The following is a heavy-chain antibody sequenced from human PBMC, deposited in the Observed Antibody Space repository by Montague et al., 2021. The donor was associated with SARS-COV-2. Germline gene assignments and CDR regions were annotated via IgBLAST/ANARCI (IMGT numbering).Heavy chain of an antibody. CDR1: GDSINSDHW. V-gene: IGHV4-4*02. J-gene: IGHJ1*01. CDR3: TSHFVWQQLAT. Sequence: SETLSLTCAVSGDSINSDHWWRWLRQPAGKGLELVVETHQWGGTNYNSSPRSRASKFYDYSKNQSSMLLTAVAAADTAIYYCTSHFVWQQLATWGQGTLVTVSS. CDR2: THQWGGT. D-gene: IGHD6-13*01.